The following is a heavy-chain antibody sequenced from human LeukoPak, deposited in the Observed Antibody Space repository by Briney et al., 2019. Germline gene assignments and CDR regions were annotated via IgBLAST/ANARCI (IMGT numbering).Heavy chain of an antibody. Sequence: GGSLRLSCAASGFTFSNYWVAWVRQAPGKGLEWVSGISWNSGSIGYADSVKGRFTISRDNAKNSLYLQMNSLRAEDAALYYCAKERRGSYRWGAFDIWGQGTMVTVSS. V-gene: IGHV3-9*01. D-gene: IGHD3-16*02. CDR1: GFTFSNYW. CDR3: AKERRGSYRWGAFDI. J-gene: IGHJ3*02. CDR2: ISWNSGSI.